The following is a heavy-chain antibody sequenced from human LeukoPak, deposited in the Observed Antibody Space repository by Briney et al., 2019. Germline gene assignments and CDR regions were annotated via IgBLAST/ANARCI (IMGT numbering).Heavy chain of an antibody. CDR3: ARYSAIAARYFDY. J-gene: IGHJ4*02. CDR2: IYYSGTT. Sequence: PETLSLTCTVSGGSISSYYWSWIRQPPGKGLEWIGWIYYSGTTTYNPSLKSRLTISVDTSKNQFSLRLSSVTAADTAVYYCARYSAIAARYFDYWGQGTLVTVSS. V-gene: IGHV4-59*08. CDR1: GGSISSYY. D-gene: IGHD6-6*01.